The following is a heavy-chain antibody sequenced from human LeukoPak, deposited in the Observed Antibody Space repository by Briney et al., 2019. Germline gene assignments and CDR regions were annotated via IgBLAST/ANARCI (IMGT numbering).Heavy chain of an antibody. CDR1: GGSFNTYY. CDR3: ARLGLGDEACWFDP. D-gene: IGHD3-10*01. J-gene: IGHJ5*02. Sequence: SETLSLTCSVSGGSFNTYYWSWIRQPPGKGLEWIGYIYYSGNTNYNPTLKSRVTISVDTSESQFSLKLTSAAAADTAVYYCARLGLGDEACWFDPWGQGTLVTVSS. V-gene: IGHV4-59*01. CDR2: IYYSGNT.